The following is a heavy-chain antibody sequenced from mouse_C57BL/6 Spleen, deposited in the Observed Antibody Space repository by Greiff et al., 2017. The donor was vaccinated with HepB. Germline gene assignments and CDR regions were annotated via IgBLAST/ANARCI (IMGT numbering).Heavy chain of an antibody. Sequence: QVQLQQPGAELVKPGASVKMSCKASGYTFTSYWITWVKQRPGQGLEWIGDIYPGSGSTNYNEKFKSKATLTVDTSSSTAYMQISSLTSEDSAVYYCARDDGYYPYAMDYWGQGTSVTVSS. J-gene: IGHJ4*01. D-gene: IGHD2-3*01. V-gene: IGHV1-55*01. CDR3: ARDDGYYPYAMDY. CDR1: GYTFTSYW. CDR2: IYPGSGST.